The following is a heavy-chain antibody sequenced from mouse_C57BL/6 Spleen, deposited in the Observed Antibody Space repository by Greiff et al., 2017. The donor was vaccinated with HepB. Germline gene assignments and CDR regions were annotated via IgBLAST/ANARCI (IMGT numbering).Heavy chain of an antibody. CDR2: ISSGGDYI. CDR1: GFTFSSYA. D-gene: IGHD1-1*01. J-gene: IGHJ3*01. Sequence: EVMLVESGEGLVKPGGSLKLSCAASGFTFSSYAMSWVRQTPEKRLEWVAYISSGGDYIYYADTVKGRFTISRDNARNTLYLQMSSLKSEDTAMYYCTRGYYYGSSSAWFAYWGQGTLVTVSA. CDR3: TRGYYYGSSSAWFAY. V-gene: IGHV5-9-1*02.